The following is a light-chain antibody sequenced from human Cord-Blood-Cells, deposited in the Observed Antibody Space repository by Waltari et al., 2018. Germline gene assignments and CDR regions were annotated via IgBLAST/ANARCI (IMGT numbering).Light chain of an antibody. CDR2: EGS. V-gene: IGLV2-23*01. J-gene: IGLJ2*01. Sequence: QSALTQPASVSGSPGQSITISCTGTRSDVGSYNLVSWYQQHPGKAPQLMIYEGSKRPSGVSNRFSASKSGNTASLTISGLQAEDEADYYCCSYAGSSIVVFGGGTKLTVL. CDR1: RSDVGSYNL. CDR3: CSYAGSSIVV.